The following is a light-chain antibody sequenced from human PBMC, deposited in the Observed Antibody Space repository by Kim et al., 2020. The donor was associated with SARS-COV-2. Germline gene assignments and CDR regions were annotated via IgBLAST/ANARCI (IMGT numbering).Light chain of an antibody. J-gene: IGKJ5*01. CDR2: DAS. Sequence: AIQLTQSPSSLSASVGDRVTITCRSSQGINSALGWYQQKPGRAPKLLIYDASRLESGVPSRFSGSGSGTDFTLTISSLHPEDFAAYYCRHFDSLPAFGQGTRVEIK. CDR3: RHFDSLPA. CDR1: QGINSA. V-gene: IGKV1-13*02.